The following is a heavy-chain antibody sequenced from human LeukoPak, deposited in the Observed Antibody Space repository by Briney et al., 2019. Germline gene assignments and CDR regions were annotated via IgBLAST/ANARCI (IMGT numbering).Heavy chain of an antibody. CDR1: GFTFGNHA. CDR3: AKEGGYCSSSSCSDYFDY. CDR2: ISGSGGST. V-gene: IGHV3-23*01. Sequence: GGSLRLSCAASGFTFGNHAMSWVRQAPGKGLEWVSAISGSGGSTYYADSVKGRFTISRDNSKDTLYLQVNSLRAEDTAIYYGAKEGGYCSSSSCSDYFDYWGQGSLVTVSS. D-gene: IGHD2-2*01. J-gene: IGHJ4*02.